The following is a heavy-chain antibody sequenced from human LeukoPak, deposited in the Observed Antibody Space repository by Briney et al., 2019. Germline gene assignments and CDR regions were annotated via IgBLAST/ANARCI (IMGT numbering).Heavy chain of an antibody. CDR1: GGSISSYY. D-gene: IGHD2-8*01. CDR3: ARLYGNWFDP. CDR2: IYYSGST. V-gene: IGHV4-59*01. J-gene: IGHJ5*02. Sequence: ASETLSLTCTVSGGSISSYYWSWIRQPPGKGLEWIGYIYYSGSTNYNPSLKSRVTISVDTSKNQLSLKLSSVTAADTAVYYCARLYGNWFDPWGQGTLVTVSS.